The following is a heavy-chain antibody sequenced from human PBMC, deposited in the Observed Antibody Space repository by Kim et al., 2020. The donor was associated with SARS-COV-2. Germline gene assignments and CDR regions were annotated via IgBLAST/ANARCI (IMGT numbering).Heavy chain of an antibody. V-gene: IGHV1-3*01. CDR3: AREGSGSYNWLDP. D-gene: IGHD3-10*01. CDR1: GYTFDTFS. Sequence: ASVKDSCKASGYTFDTFSLYWLRQAPGQRFEWMGWINGGNGNTRYSQNFQGRVTFTRDASATTAFMELTSLTFKDTAVYYCAREGSGSYNWLDPWGQGTL. CDR2: INGGNGNT. J-gene: IGHJ5*02.